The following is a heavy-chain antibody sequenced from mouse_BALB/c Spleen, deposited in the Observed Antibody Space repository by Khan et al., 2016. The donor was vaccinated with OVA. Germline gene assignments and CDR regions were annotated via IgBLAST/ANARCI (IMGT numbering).Heavy chain of an antibody. D-gene: IGHD1-1*01. J-gene: IGHJ2*01. CDR3: ARIKEIVATYFDS. CDR2: TNPTNGRT. Sequence: QVQLQQPGAELVKAGASVKMSCKASGYTFTSYWMHWVKQRLGQGLEWFAETNPTNGRTYYNEKFKSKATLTVDKSSSTAYMPLSGPTFEDSTVYYCARIKEIVATYFDSWGQGTTLTVSS. V-gene: IGHV1S81*02. CDR1: GYTFTSYW.